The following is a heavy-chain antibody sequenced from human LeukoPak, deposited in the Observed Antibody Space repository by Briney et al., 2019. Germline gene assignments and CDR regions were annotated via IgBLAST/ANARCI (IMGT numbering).Heavy chain of an antibody. CDR2: IYHSGST. J-gene: IGHJ5*02. D-gene: IGHD3-10*01. V-gene: IGHV4-4*02. Sequence: SGTLSLTCAVSGGSISSSNWWSWVRQPPGKGLEWIGEIYHSGSTNYNPSLKSRVTISVDKSKNQFSLKLSSVTATDTAVYYCARGGVLWFGELQNWFDPWGQGTLVTVSS. CDR3: ARGGVLWFGELQNWFDP. CDR1: GGSISSSNW.